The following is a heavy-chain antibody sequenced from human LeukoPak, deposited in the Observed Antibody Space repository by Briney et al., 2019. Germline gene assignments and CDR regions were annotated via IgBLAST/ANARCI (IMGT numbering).Heavy chain of an antibody. CDR1: GFTVSSNY. V-gene: IGHV3-53*01. Sequence: PGGSLRLSRAASGFTVSSNYMSWVRQAPGKGLEWVSVIYSGGSTYYADSVKGRFTISRDNSKNTLYLQMNSLRAEDTAVYYCARDREQSYFDYWGQGTLVTVSS. CDR2: IYSGGST. D-gene: IGHD1/OR15-1a*01. J-gene: IGHJ4*02. CDR3: ARDREQSYFDY.